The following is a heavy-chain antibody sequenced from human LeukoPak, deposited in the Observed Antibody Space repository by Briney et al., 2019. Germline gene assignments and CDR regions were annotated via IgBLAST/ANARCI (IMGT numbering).Heavy chain of an antibody. J-gene: IGHJ4*02. V-gene: IGHV3-7*03. CDR3: AGANYYDSSSYSQFDY. D-gene: IGHD3-22*01. CDR2: IKQDGSEK. CDR1: GFTFSNYG. Sequence: GGSLRLSCAASGFTFSNYGMHWVRQAPGKGLEWVANIKQDGSEKYYVDSVKGRFTISRDNAKNSLHLQMNSLRAEDTAVYYCAGANYYDSSSYSQFDYWGQGTQVTVSS.